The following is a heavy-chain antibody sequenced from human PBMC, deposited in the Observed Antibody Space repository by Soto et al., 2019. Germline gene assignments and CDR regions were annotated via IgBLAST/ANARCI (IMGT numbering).Heavy chain of an antibody. Sequence: PSETLSLTCTVSGGSISSGDYYWSWIRQPPGKGLEWIGYIYYSGSTYYNPFLKSRVTISVDTSKNQFSLKLSSVTAADTAVYYCARDSYDILTGLQYGMDVWGQGTTVTVSS. CDR3: ARDSYDILTGLQYGMDV. CDR1: GGSISSGDYY. CDR2: IYYSGST. V-gene: IGHV4-30-4*01. D-gene: IGHD3-9*01. J-gene: IGHJ6*02.